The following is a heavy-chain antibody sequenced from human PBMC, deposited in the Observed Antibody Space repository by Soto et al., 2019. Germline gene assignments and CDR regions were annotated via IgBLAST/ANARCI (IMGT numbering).Heavy chain of an antibody. CDR2: INHSGST. Sequence: KPSETLSLTCAVYGGSFRGYYWSWIRQPPGKGLEWIGEINHSGSTNYNPSLKSRVTISVDTSKNQFSLKLSSVTAADTAVYYCARGGHVWGSYRPKPFDYWGQGTLVTVSS. CDR3: ARGGHVWGSYRPKPFDY. J-gene: IGHJ4*02. D-gene: IGHD3-16*02. CDR1: GGSFRGYY. V-gene: IGHV4-34*01.